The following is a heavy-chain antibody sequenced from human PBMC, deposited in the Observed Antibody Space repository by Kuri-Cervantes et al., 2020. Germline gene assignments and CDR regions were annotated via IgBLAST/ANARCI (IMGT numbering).Heavy chain of an antibody. Sequence: SETLSLTCTVSGGSISSSSYYWGWIRQPPGKGLEWIGSIYYSGSTYYNPSLKSRVTISVDTSKNQFSLKLSSVTAADTAVYYCASDYYDSSGYCAFDIWGQGTMVTVSS. J-gene: IGHJ3*02. CDR1: GGSISSSSYY. V-gene: IGHV4-39*01. D-gene: IGHD3-22*01. CDR2: IYYSGST. CDR3: ASDYYDSSGYCAFDI.